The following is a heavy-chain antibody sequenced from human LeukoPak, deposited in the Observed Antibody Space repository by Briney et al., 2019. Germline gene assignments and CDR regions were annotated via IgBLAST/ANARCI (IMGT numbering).Heavy chain of an antibody. J-gene: IGHJ4*02. CDR2: IRYDGSNK. V-gene: IGHV3-30*02. CDR3: AKGYCSGGSCPFDH. CDR1: GFTFSSYG. D-gene: IGHD2-15*01. Sequence: PGGSLRLSCAASGFTFSSYGMHWVRQAPGKGLERVAFIRYDGSNKYYEDSVKGRFTISRDNSKNTLYLQMNSLRAEGTAVYYCAKGYCSGGSCPFDHWGQGTLVTVSS.